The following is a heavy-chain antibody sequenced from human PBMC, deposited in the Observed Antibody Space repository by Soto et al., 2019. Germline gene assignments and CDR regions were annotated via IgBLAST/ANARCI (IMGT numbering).Heavy chain of an antibody. CDR2: IHYSGRT. Sequence: SETLSLTCSVSNGSISGFYWTWIRQPPGKILEWIGYIHYSGRTDYNPSLTSRATMSVDTSKNQFSLNLKSITAADTAVYYCVRVGVGVGNHFDSWGRGTLVTVSS. J-gene: IGHJ4*02. CDR1: NGSISGFY. CDR3: VRVGVGVGNHFDS. D-gene: IGHD1-26*01. V-gene: IGHV4-59*12.